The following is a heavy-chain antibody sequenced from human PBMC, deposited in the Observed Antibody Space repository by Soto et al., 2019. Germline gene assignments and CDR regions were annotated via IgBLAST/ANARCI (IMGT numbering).Heavy chain of an antibody. Sequence: QLPLQQGGAGLLKSSETLSLTCADYGGSFSGYCWSWIRQPPGKGLELIGEINHSGSTNYNPSLKSRVTISVDTSKNQFSLKLSSVTAADTAVYYCARGPKGYSSTCYVDWGQGTLVTVSS. CDR3: ARGPKGYSSTCYVD. CDR1: GGSFSGYC. D-gene: IGHD6-13*01. CDR2: INHSGST. J-gene: IGHJ4*02. V-gene: IGHV4-34*01.